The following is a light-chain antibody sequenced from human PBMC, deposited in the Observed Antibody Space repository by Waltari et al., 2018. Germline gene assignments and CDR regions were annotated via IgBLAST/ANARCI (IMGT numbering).Light chain of an antibody. CDR3: MQLHDYPLT. Sequence: DIQLTQSPSFLSASVGDRVTITCRASQGISSHLVWYRVKPGQAPNVLIALASTLQSGVPSRFSGSGFGTEFTLTISSLQAEDFGIYYCMQLHDYPLTLGQGTRLDIK. CDR1: QGISSH. CDR2: LAS. V-gene: IGKV1-9*01. J-gene: IGKJ5*01.